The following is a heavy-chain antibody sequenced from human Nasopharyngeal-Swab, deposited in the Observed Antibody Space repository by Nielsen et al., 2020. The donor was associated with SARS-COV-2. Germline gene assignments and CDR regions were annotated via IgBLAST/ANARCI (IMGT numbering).Heavy chain of an antibody. CDR2: MNKDASDI. V-gene: IGHV3-7*01. Sequence: GGSLRLSCVASGFTFSESWMSWVRQIPGKGLEWVATMNKDASDISYVDSVKGRFTISRDNAKNSLYLQMNSLRAEDTAMYYCASTEYSRSSGTSGFDYWGQGTLVTVSS. CDR1: GFTFSESW. J-gene: IGHJ4*02. D-gene: IGHD6-6*01. CDR3: ASTEYSRSSGTSGFDY.